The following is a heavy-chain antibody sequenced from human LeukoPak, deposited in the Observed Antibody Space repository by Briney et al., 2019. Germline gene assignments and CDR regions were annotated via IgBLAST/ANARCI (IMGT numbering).Heavy chain of an antibody. CDR1: GFTFSSYG. V-gene: IGHV3-30*03. CDR2: ISYDGSNK. Sequence: GGSLRLSCAASGFTFSSYGMHWVRQAPGKGLEWVAVISYDGSNKYYADSVKGRFTISRDNSKNTLYLQMNSLRAEDTAVYYCARYYYGSGSSDIDYWGQGTLVTVSS. CDR3: ARYYYGSGSSDIDY. D-gene: IGHD3-10*01. J-gene: IGHJ4*02.